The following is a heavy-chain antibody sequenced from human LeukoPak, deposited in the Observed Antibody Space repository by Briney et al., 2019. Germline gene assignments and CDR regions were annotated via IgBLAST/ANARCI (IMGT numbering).Heavy chain of an antibody. CDR2: IHSSVST. CDR1: GGSITSASYY. J-gene: IGHJ4*02. V-gene: IGHV4-39*01. D-gene: IGHD5-12*01. CDR3: ARREIVATIDY. Sequence: PSETLSLTCTLSGGSITSASYYWAWIRQPPGKGLEWIGSIHSSVSTFYNPSLKSRVTISVDTSKNQFSLKLGSLTAADTAVFYCARREIVATIDYWGQGTLVTVSS.